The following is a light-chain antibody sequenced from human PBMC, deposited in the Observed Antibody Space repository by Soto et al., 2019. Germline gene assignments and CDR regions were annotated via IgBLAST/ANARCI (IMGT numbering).Light chain of an antibody. CDR1: QSVSSSY. CDR2: GAS. V-gene: IGKV3-20*01. Sequence: EIVLTQSPGTLSLSPGERATLSCRASQSVSSSYLAWYQQTPGQAPRLLIYGASSRATGLPDRFSGSGSGTAFTLTISRLEPEDFAVYYCQQYGSSPLTFGGGTKVEIK. J-gene: IGKJ4*01. CDR3: QQYGSSPLT.